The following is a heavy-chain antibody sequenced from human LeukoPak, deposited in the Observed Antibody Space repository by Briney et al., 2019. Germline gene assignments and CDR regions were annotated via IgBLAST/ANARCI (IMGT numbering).Heavy chain of an antibody. Sequence: SETLSLTCTVSGGSISSYYWSWIRQPPGKGLEWIGYIYYSGSTNYNPSLKSRVTISVDTSKNQFSLKLSSVTAADTAVYYCAGGRVVAPTPEYSQRGGQAPLVTVSS. CDR2: IYYSGST. CDR3: AGGRVVAPTPEYSQR. J-gene: IGHJ1*01. CDR1: GGSISSYY. D-gene: IGHD2-15*01. V-gene: IGHV4-59*01.